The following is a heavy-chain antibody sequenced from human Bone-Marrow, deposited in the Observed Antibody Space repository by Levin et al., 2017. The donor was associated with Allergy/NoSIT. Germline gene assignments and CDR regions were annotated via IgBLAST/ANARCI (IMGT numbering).Heavy chain of an antibody. V-gene: IGHV4-39*01. CDR1: GGSVSSGTYF. Sequence: RPSETLSLTCTVSGGSVSSGTYFWGWIRQPPGKALEWIGSIYYTGSTYYNPSLKSRVTISVDTSKNQFSLNLSSVTAADTAVYYCARSYNWVKYYFDDWGQGTLVTVSS. CDR3: ARSYNWVKYYFDD. D-gene: IGHD1-20*01. J-gene: IGHJ4*02. CDR2: IYYTGST.